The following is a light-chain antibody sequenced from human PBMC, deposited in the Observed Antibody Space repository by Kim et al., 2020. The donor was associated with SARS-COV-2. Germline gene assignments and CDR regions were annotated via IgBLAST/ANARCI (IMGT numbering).Light chain of an antibody. CDR2: GAS. V-gene: IGKV3-15*01. CDR3: QQYNKSPRT. J-gene: IGKJ1*01. CDR1: QSVRNN. Sequence: EIVLTQSPATLSVSPGERATLSCRASQSVRNNLAWYQQKPGQAPRLLIYGASSRATGVPARFSGGGSGTEFTLTISSLQSEDFAVYYCQQYNKSPRTCGDGTK.